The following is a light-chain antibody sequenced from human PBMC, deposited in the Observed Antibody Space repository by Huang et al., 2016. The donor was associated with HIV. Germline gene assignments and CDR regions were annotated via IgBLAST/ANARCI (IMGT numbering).Light chain of an antibody. J-gene: IGKJ4*01. CDR2: DAS. V-gene: IGKV3-11*01. CDR3: QQRSNWPPLT. Sequence: EIVLTQSTATLSLSPGGRATLSCRSSQSSSSSLAWYQQRPGQAPRLLIYDASNRAAGIPARFSGSGSGTDFTLTISSLEPEDVAVYYCQQRSNWPPLTFGGGTKVEIK. CDR1: QSSSSS.